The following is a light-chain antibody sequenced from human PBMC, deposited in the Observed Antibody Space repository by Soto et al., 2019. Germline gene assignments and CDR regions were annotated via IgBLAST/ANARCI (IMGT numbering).Light chain of an antibody. V-gene: IGKV3-11*01. CDR1: QSLSSY. Sequence: EIVLTQSPATLSLSPGERATLSCRASQSLSSYLAWYQQKPGQAPRLLIYDASNRATGIPARFSGSGYGTDFTLTISSREPEDFAVYYCQQRSNWPLTFGRGTKVEIK. J-gene: IGKJ4*01. CDR2: DAS. CDR3: QQRSNWPLT.